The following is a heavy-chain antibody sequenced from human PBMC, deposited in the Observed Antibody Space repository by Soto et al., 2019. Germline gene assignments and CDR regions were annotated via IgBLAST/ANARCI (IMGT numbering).Heavy chain of an antibody. V-gene: IGHV3-30-3*01. J-gene: IGHJ4*02. Sequence: GGSLRLSCAASGFTFSSYAMHWVRQAPGKGLEWVAVISYDGSNKYYADSVKGRFTISRDNSKNTLYLQMNSLRAEDTAVYYCARQDIGYCSGGSCYSGLDYWGQGTLVTVSS. CDR2: ISYDGSNK. D-gene: IGHD2-15*01. CDR3: ARQDIGYCSGGSCYSGLDY. CDR1: GFTFSSYA.